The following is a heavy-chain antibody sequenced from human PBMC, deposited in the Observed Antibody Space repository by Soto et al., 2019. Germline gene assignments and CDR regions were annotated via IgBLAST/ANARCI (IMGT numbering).Heavy chain of an antibody. CDR2: INHSGST. CDR3: ARGLRTIAAAGHPRTYFDY. D-gene: IGHD6-13*01. CDR1: GGSFSGYY. J-gene: IGHJ4*02. V-gene: IGHV4-34*01. Sequence: LSLTCAVYGGSFSGYYWSWIRQPPGKGLEWIGEINHSGSTNYNPSLKSRVTISVDTSKNQFSLKLSSVTAADTAVYYCARGLRTIAAAGHPRTYFDYWGQGTLVTVSS.